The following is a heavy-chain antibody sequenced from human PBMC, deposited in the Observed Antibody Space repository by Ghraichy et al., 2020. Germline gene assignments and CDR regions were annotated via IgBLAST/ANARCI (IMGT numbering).Heavy chain of an antibody. Sequence: GGSLRLSCEASGFTFSSYWMNWVRQAPGKGLEWVANIKNDGSEKSYVDSVEGRFTVSRDNVMNSLYLQMNNLRVEDTAVYFCARDFDFWTGFSDQFYYYMVVWGKGTAVTVSS. CDR2: IKNDGSEK. V-gene: IGHV3-7*01. J-gene: IGHJ6*03. CDR1: GFTFSSYW. D-gene: IGHD3/OR15-3a*01. CDR3: ARDFDFWTGFSDQFYYYMVV.